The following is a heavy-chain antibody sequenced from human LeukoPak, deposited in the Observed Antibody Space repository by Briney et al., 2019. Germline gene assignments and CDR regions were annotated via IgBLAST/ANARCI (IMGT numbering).Heavy chain of an antibody. CDR2: INHSGST. CDR3: ARGPYGRLQTYYYYYYGMGV. D-gene: IGHD4-4*01. V-gene: IGHV4-34*01. Sequence: PSETLSLTCAVYGGSFSGYYWSWIRQPPGKGLEWIGEINHSGSTNYNPSLKSRVTISVDTSKNQFSLKLSSVTAADTAVYYCARGPYGRLQTYYYYYYGMGVWGQGTTVTVSS. CDR1: GGSFSGYY. J-gene: IGHJ6*02.